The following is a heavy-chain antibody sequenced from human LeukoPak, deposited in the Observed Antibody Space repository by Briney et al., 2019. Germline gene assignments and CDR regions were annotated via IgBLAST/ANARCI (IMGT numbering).Heavy chain of an antibody. J-gene: IGHJ5*02. CDR2: IYPDDSDT. CDR3: ARRRDGYNSDFNWFDP. Sequence: GESLKISCKGSGYNFPDYWIAWVRQMPGKGLEWMGIIYPDDSDTRYSPSFQGQVTISADKSIRTAYLQWSSLKASDTAMYYCARRRDGYNSDFNWFDPWGQGTLVTVSS. CDR1: GYNFPDYW. D-gene: IGHD5-24*01. V-gene: IGHV5-51*01.